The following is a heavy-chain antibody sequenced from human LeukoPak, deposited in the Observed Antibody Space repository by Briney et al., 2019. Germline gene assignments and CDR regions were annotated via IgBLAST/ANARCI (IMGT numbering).Heavy chain of an antibody. V-gene: IGHV3-30*03. J-gene: IGHJ4*02. CDR2: ISYDGSNK. CDR3: ARESEDTAYFDY. D-gene: IGHD5-18*01. CDR1: GFTFSSYG. Sequence: GRSLRLSCAASGFTFSSYGMHWVRQAPGKGLEWVAVISYDGSNKYYADSVKGRFTISRDNSKNTLYLQMNSLRAEDTAVYYCARESEDTAYFDYWGQGTLVTVSS.